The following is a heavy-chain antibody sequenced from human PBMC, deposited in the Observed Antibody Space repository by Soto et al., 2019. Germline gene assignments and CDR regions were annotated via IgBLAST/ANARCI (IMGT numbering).Heavy chain of an antibody. V-gene: IGHV1-2*02. Sequence: VASVKVSCKASGYTFTGYYMHWVRQAPGQGLEWMGWINPNSGGTNYAQKFQDRVTMTRDTSISTAYMELSRLRSDDTAVYYCARAFSIAVAGILNYWGQGTLVTVSS. J-gene: IGHJ4*02. CDR2: INPNSGGT. CDR3: ARAFSIAVAGILNY. CDR1: GYTFTGYY. D-gene: IGHD6-19*01.